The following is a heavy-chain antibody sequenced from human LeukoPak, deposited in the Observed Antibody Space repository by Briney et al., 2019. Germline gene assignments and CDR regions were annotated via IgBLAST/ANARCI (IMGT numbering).Heavy chain of an antibody. J-gene: IGHJ4*02. CDR3: ASKAAARRGYFDY. V-gene: IGHV1-69*13. CDR2: IIPIFGTA. Sequence: SVKVSCKASGGTFSSYAISWVRQAPGQGREWMGGIIPIFGTANYAQKFQGRVTITAHESTSTAYMELSSVRSEDTAVYYCASKAAARRGYFDYWGQGTLVTVSS. CDR1: GGTFSSYA. D-gene: IGHD6-13*01.